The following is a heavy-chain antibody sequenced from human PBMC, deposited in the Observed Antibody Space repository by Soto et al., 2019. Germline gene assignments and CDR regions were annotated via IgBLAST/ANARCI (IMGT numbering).Heavy chain of an antibody. CDR2: IYWDDDK. J-gene: IGHJ1*01. CDR1: GFSLSTSGVG. V-gene: IGHV2-5*02. D-gene: IGHD3-22*01. CDR3: AHLTYYYDSSGYYSRAEYFQH. Sequence: QITLKESGPTLVKPTQTLTLTCTFSGFSLSTSGVGVGWIRQPPGKALEWLALIYWDDDKRYSPSLKSRLTTTKDTSKNQVVLTMTNMDTVDTATYYCAHLTYYYDSSGYYSRAEYFQHWGQGTLVTVSS.